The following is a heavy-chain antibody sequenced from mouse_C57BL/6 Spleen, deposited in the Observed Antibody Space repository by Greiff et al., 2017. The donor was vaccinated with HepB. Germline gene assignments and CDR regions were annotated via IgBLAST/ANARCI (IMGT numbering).Heavy chain of an antibody. CDR1: GYTFTSYW. Sequence: QVQLKQPGAELVMPGASVKLSCKASGYTFTSYWMHWVKQRPGQGLEWIGEIDPSDSYTNYNQKFKGKSTLTVDKSSSTAYMQLSSLTSEDSAVYYCARGGSSSYWYFDVWGTGTTVTVSS. CDR3: ARGGSSSYWYFDV. J-gene: IGHJ1*03. D-gene: IGHD1-1*01. CDR2: IDPSDSYT. V-gene: IGHV1-69*01.